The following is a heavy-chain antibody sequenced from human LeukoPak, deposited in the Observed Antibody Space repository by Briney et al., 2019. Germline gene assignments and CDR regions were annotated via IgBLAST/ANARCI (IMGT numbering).Heavy chain of an antibody. Sequence: SETLSLTCNISGGSFSSSSYYWSWIRQPAGKGLEWIGRVYNHGGGTHNPSLESRVIISLDTSKNLFSLKLNSVTAADTALYYCASGDFDCWGQGTLVAVSS. J-gene: IGHJ4*02. CDR2: VYNHGGG. CDR1: GGSFSSSSYY. V-gene: IGHV4-61*02. CDR3: ASGDFDC.